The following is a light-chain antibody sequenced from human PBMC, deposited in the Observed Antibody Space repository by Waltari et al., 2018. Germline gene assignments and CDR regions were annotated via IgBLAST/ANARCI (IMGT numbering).Light chain of an antibody. CDR1: ALPTQY. CDR3: QSADSSGTYV. CDR2: KDS. V-gene: IGLV3-25*03. Sequence: SYELTQPPSVSVSPGQTARITCSGDALPTQYGYWYQQKPGQAPVLLIYKDSQRPSGIPERFSGSSSGTTVTLTIGEVQAEDEADYYCQSADSSGTYVFGSGTRVTVL. J-gene: IGLJ1*01.